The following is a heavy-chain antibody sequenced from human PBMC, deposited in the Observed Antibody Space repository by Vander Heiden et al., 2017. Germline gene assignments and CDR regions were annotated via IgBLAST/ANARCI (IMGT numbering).Heavy chain of an antibody. CDR1: GFTFSSYG. D-gene: IGHD4-17*01. V-gene: IGHV3-30*18. J-gene: IGHJ6*02. CDR2: ISYDGSNK. Sequence: QVQLVESGGGVVQPGRSLRLPCAASGFTFSSYGMHWVRQAPGKGLEWVAVISYDGSNKYYADSVKGRFTISRDNSKNTLYLQMNSLRAEDTAVYYCAKDTDYGDASYGMDVWGQGTTVTVSS. CDR3: AKDTDYGDASYGMDV.